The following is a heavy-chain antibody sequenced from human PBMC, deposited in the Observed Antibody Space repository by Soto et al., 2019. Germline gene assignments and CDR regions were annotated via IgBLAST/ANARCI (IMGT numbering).Heavy chain of an antibody. CDR2: IIPIFDIT. CDR3: ARPDEGGYSSNHHYYYALDV. J-gene: IGHJ6*02. CDR1: GGTFRSYS. V-gene: IGHV1-69*01. Sequence: QVQLVQSGAEVKKPGSSVKVSCKASGGTFRSYSISRVRQAPGQGLEWMGGIIPIFDITNYAQKFQGRVTITADESTSTAYMELSSLGSDDTAVYYCARPDEGGYSSNHHYYYALDVWGQGTTVTV. D-gene: IGHD3-22*01.